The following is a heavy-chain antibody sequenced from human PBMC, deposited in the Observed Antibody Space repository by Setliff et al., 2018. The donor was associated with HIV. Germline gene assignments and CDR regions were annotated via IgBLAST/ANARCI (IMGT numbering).Heavy chain of an antibody. J-gene: IGHJ4*02. CDR3: ARESKGAMALEIFDY. Sequence: GGSLRLSCAASGFTFSSYSMHWVRQAPGKGLEWVSSISSSSYIYYADSVKGRFTISRDNAKTSLFLQMNSLRAEDTAVYYCARESKGAMALEIFDYWGQGTLVTVSS. V-gene: IGHV3-21*01. D-gene: IGHD1-26*01. CDR1: GFTFSSYS. CDR2: ISSSSYI.